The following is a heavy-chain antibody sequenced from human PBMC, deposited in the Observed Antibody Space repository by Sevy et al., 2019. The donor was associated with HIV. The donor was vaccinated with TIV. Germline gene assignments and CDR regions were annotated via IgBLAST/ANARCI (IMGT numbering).Heavy chain of an antibody. CDR2: IYSGGST. CDR1: GFTVSSNY. Sequence: GGSLRLSCAASGFTVSSNYMSWVRQAPGKGLEWVSVIYSGGSTYYADSVKGRFTISRDNSKNTLYVQMNSLRAEDTVVYYCARAYGDYVVYWGQGTLVTVSS. V-gene: IGHV3-53*01. CDR3: ARAYGDYVVY. J-gene: IGHJ4*02. D-gene: IGHD4-17*01.